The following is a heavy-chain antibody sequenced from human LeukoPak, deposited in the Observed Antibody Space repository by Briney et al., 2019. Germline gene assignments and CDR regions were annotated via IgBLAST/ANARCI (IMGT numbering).Heavy chain of an antibody. CDR3: ARDLNSAGSWHNWFNP. D-gene: IGHD6-13*01. V-gene: IGHV6-1*01. CDR2: TYYRSKWYN. J-gene: IGHJ5*02. Sequence: SQTLSLTCAISGDSVSSNSAAWNWIRQSPSRGLEWLGRTYYRSKWYNDYAVSVKSRITINPDTSKNQFSLQLNSVTPEDTAVYYCARDLNSAGSWHNWFNPWGQGTLVTVSS. CDR1: GDSVSSNSAA.